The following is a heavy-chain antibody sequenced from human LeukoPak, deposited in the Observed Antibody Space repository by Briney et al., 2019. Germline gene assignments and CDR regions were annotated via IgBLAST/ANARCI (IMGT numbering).Heavy chain of an antibody. CDR1: GFTFSFHW. J-gene: IGHJ4*02. CDR3: ASNNDWSYDY. D-gene: IGHD3-9*01. CDR2: IKEDGSVK. Sequence: PGGSLRLSCAGSGFTFSFHWMSWLRQAPGKGLEWVANIKEDGSVKNYGDSVKGRFTVSRDNAKNSLYLQMNSLSVEDTAVYYCASNNDWSYDYGGQGTLVTVSS. V-gene: IGHV3-7*05.